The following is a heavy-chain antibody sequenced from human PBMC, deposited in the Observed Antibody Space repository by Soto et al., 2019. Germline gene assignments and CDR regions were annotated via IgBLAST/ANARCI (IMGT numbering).Heavy chain of an antibody. CDR2: ISYDGSNK. CDR3: ASTLPYYYDSSGSAFDI. D-gene: IGHD3-22*01. V-gene: IGHV3-30-3*01. J-gene: IGHJ3*02. Sequence: QVQLVESGGGVVQPGRSLRLSCAASGFTFSSYAMHWVRQAPGKGLEWVAVISYDGSNKYYADSVKGRFTISRDNSKNTLYLQTNSLRAEDTAVYYCASTLPYYYDSSGSAFDIWGQGTMVTVSS. CDR1: GFTFSSYA.